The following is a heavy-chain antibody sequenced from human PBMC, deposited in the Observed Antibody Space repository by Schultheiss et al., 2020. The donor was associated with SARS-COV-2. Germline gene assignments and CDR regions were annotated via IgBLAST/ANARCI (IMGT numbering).Heavy chain of an antibody. V-gene: IGHV5-10-1*01. CDR1: GHSLTNYW. CDR2: INPTDYYT. CDR3: ASHYDSGDYWRGNYFDH. J-gene: IGHJ4*02. Sequence: GESLKISCQLSGHSLTNYWITWVRQVPGKGLEWMGMINPTDYYTSYSPSFQGHVTISAERSISTAYLQWSSLEASDSAMYYCASHYDSGDYWRGNYFDHWGQGTLVTVSS. D-gene: IGHD4-17*01.